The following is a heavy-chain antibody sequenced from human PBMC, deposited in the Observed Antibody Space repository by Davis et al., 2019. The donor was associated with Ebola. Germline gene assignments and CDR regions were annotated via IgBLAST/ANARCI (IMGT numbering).Heavy chain of an antibody. V-gene: IGHV4-4*07. D-gene: IGHD3-22*01. CDR2: IYSTGRT. Sequence: SETLSLTCTVSGGSISNYFWSWIRQPAGKGLEWIGRIYSTGRTDYNPSLKSRVTMSVDTSKNQFSLKLTSVTAADTAIYFCARDRQDSRAYGFWGQGTLVTVSS. CDR3: ARDRQDSRAYGF. J-gene: IGHJ4*02. CDR1: GGSISNYF.